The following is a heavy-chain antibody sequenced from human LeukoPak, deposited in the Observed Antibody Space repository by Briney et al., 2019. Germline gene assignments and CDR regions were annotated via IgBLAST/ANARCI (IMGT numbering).Heavy chain of an antibody. V-gene: IGHV3-13*05. CDR1: GFTFSSYD. CDR3: AGQARPGSAEGAFDI. CDR2: ISTAGDP. D-gene: IGHD2-2*01. J-gene: IGHJ3*02. Sequence: PGGSLRLSCAASGFTFSSYDMHWVRQDKGKGLEWVSAISTAGDPYYLGSVKGRFTISRENAKNSFYLQMNSLRAGDTAVYYCAGQARPGSAEGAFDIWGQGTTVTVSS.